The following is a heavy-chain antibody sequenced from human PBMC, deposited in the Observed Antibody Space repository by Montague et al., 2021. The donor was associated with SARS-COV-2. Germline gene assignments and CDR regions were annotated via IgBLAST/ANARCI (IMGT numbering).Heavy chain of an antibody. CDR3: ARSTVTNSPFGFSNKLRSRYNGMDV. D-gene: IGHD4-17*01. V-gene: IGHV4-34*01. CDR1: GESFSGYY. Sequence: SETLSFTCAVYGESFSGYYLNWIRQPPGKGLEWIGEINHSGSTNYNPSLKSRVTIAVDTSKNQVSLKLTSVTAADTAVFYCARSTVTNSPFGFSNKLRSRYNGMDVWGQGTTVTVSS. J-gene: IGHJ6*02. CDR2: INHSGST.